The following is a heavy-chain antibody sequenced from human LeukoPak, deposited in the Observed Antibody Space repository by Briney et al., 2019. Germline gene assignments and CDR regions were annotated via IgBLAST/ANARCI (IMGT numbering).Heavy chain of an antibody. CDR2: IYSGGST. J-gene: IGHJ4*02. D-gene: IGHD6-19*01. CDR1: GFTVSSNY. V-gene: IGHV3-66*01. CDR3: AARYSSGWPFDY. Sequence: GGSLRLSCAASGFTVSSNYMSWVRQAPGKGLEWVSVIYSGGSTYYADSVKGRFNISRDNSKNTLYLQMNSLRAEDTAVYYCAARYSSGWPFDYWGQGTLVTVSS.